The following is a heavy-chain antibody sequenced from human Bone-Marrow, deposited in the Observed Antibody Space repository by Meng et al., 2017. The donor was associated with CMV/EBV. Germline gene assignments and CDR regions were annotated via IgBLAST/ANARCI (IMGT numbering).Heavy chain of an antibody. J-gene: IGHJ6*02. CDR3: ARVPTVVVPAATYYYYGMDV. V-gene: IGHV1-2*02. D-gene: IGHD2-2*01. CDR2: INPNSGGT. CDR1: GYTFTGYY. Sequence: ASVKVSCKASGYTFTGYYMHWVRQAPGQGLEWMGWINPNSGGTNYAQKFQGRVTITADKSTSTAYMELSSLRSEDTAVYYCARVPTVVVPAATYYYYGMDVWGQGTTVTVSS.